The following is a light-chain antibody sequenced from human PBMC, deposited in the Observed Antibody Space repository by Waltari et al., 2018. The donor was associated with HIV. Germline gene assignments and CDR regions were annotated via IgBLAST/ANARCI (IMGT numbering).Light chain of an antibody. CDR3: SSFGGGDNRVV. CDR1: SSDIGSYNF. Sequence: QSALTQPPSASGSLGQSVTISCTGASSDIGSYNFVSWYQQRPGQAPGLILYEVNKRPAGFPDRFSGAKSGNVASLTVSGLRDDDEADYFCSSFGGGDNRVVFGGGTKLTVL. J-gene: IGLJ2*01. CDR2: EVN. V-gene: IGLV2-8*01.